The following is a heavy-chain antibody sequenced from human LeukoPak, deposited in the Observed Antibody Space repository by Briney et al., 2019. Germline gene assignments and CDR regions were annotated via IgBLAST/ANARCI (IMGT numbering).Heavy chain of an antibody. Sequence: PSETLSLTCTVSGYSISSGYYWGWIRQPPGKGLEWIGSIYHSGNTYYNPPLKSRVTISVDTSKNQFSLKLSSVTAADTAVYYCARFLDYYDSSFYYYWGQGTLVTVSS. CDR1: GYSISSGYY. CDR3: ARFLDYYDSSFYYY. D-gene: IGHD3-22*01. CDR2: IYHSGNT. V-gene: IGHV4-38-2*02. J-gene: IGHJ4*02.